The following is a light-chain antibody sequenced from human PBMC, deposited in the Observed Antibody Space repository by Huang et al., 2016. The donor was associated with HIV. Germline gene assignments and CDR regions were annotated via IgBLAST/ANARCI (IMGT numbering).Light chain of an antibody. CDR2: DAS. V-gene: IGKV3-15*01. J-gene: IGKJ2*01. Sequence: ERVMTQSPVTLSVSPGERATLSCRASQSISSNLVWYQQKPGQAPRLLIYDASTRATDIPARFSGSGSEIEFTLSISSLQSEDVAVYYCQQYNNWPRTFGLGTRLEIK. CDR1: QSISSN. CDR3: QQYNNWPRT.